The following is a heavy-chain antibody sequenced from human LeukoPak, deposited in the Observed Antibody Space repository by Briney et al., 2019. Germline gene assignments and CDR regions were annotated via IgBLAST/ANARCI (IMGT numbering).Heavy chain of an antibody. Sequence: GASVKVSCKASGGTFSSYAISWVRQAPGQGLEWMGGIIPIFGTANYAQKFQGRVTITADESTSTAYMELSSLRSEDTAVYYCAREEADDSSGYGPDAFDIWGQGTMVTVSS. J-gene: IGHJ3*02. CDR3: AREEADDSSGYGPDAFDI. CDR1: GGTFSSYA. D-gene: IGHD3-22*01. CDR2: IIPIFGTA. V-gene: IGHV1-69*13.